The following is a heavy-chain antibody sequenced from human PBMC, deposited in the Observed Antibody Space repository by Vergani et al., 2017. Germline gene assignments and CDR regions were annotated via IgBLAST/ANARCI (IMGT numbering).Heavy chain of an antibody. V-gene: IGHV2-26*01. D-gene: IGHD2-2*01. J-gene: IGHJ3*02. CDR1: GFSLSNARMG. Sequence: QVTLKESGPVLVKPTETLTLTCTVPGFSLSNARMGVSWIRQPPGKALEWLAHIFSNDEKSYSTSLKSRLTISKDTSKSQVVLTMTHMDPVVTATYNCARSLSSQGAFDIWGQGTMVTVSS. CDR3: ARSLSSQGAFDI. CDR2: IFSNDEK.